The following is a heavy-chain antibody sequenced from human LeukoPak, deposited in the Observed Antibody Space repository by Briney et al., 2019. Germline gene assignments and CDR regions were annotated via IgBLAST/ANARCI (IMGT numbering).Heavy chain of an antibody. CDR3: ARHAGADYSSWYYFDY. D-gene: IGHD6-13*01. Sequence: SETLSLTCTVSGGSISSYYWSWIRQPPGKGLEWIGYIYYSGSTNYNPSLKSRVTISVDTSKNQFSLKLSSVTAADTAVYYCARHAGADYSSWYYFDYWGQGTLVTVSS. CDR2: IYYSGST. CDR1: GGSISSYY. J-gene: IGHJ4*02. V-gene: IGHV4-59*01.